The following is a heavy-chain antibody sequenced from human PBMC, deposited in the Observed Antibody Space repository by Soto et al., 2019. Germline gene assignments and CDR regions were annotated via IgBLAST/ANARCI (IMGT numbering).Heavy chain of an antibody. Sequence: QVQLQESGPGLVEPSQTLSLTCTVSGGSISGEGYYWSWIRQYSGMGLEWIGYIHYSGSTYYNPSLKSTVTISVDTSKTQFFLKLNSMTAADTAVYYCARAWTAEAGWANWFDRWGQGTLVIVSS. CDR3: ARAWTAEAGWANWFDR. V-gene: IGHV4-31*01. J-gene: IGHJ5*02. D-gene: IGHD6-13*01. CDR1: GGSISGEGYY. CDR2: IHYSGST.